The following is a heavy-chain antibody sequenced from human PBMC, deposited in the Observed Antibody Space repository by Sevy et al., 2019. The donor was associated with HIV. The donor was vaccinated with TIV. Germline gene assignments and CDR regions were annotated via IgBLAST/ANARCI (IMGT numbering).Heavy chain of an antibody. V-gene: IGHV4-59*02. CDR2: LYDTGST. Sequence: SETLSLTCTVSGVSVGSYYWTWLRQPPGKGLEWIGYLYDTGSTNYNPPLESRVTISIDTYKNQFSLNLSYVTAADTAVYYCAREGGLVDYGMDVWGQGITVTVSS. CDR1: GVSVGSYY. D-gene: IGHD3-9*01. J-gene: IGHJ6*02. CDR3: AREGGLVDYGMDV.